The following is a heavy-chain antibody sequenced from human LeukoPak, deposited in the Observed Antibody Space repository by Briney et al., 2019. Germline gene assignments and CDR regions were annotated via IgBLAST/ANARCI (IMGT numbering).Heavy chain of an antibody. J-gene: IGHJ3*02. D-gene: IGHD3-22*01. V-gene: IGHV4-59*01. CDR3: ARDRDSSGYYGSYAFDI. CDR2: IYYSGST. Sequence: SETLSLTCTVSGGSISSYYWSWIRQPPGKGLEWIGYIYYSGSTNYNPSLKSRVTISVDTSKNQFSLKLSSVTAADTAVYYRARDRDSSGYYGSYAFDIWGQGTMVTVSS. CDR1: GGSISSYY.